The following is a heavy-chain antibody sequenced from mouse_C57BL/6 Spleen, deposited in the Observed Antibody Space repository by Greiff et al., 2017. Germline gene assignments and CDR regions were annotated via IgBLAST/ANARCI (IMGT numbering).Heavy chain of an antibody. CDR2: IYPGSGNT. Sequence: VKLQESGPELVKPGASVKISCKASGYSFTSYYIHWVKQRPGQGLEWIGWIYPGSGNTKYNEKFKGKATLTADTSSSTAYMQLSSLTSEDSAVCYCARGDYGSRGWYFDVWGTGTTVTVAS. CDR1: GYSFTSYY. V-gene: IGHV1-66*01. D-gene: IGHD1-1*01. J-gene: IGHJ1*03. CDR3: ARGDYGSRGWYFDV.